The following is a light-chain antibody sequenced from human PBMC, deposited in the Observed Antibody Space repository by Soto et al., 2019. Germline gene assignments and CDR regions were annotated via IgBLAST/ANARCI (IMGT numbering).Light chain of an antibody. Sequence: EIVLPQSPGALSLYQGETATLSCRALQSVSSSYLASYQQKPGQAPTLLIYGASSRATGIPDRFSGSGSGTDFTLTISRLQPEDFAVYYCQQYGSSPLTFGGGTKVDI. CDR1: QSVSSSY. V-gene: IGKV3-20*01. CDR2: GAS. J-gene: IGKJ4*01. CDR3: QQYGSSPLT.